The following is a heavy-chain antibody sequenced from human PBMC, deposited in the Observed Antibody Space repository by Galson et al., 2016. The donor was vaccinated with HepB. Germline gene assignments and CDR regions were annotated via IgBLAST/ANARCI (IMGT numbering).Heavy chain of an antibody. CDR3: ARLGQWLPFDH. CDR2: IYPSDSDT. J-gene: IGHJ4*02. Sequence: QSGAEVTKPGESMKISCQASGYSFSDYWIAWVRQMPGKGLEWMGIIYPSDSDTKYSPSFQGQVTISADKSINTAYLQWSSLNASDSAMYYCARLGQWLPFDHWGQGTLVTVSS. CDR1: GYSFSDYW. D-gene: IGHD5-12*01. V-gene: IGHV5-51*01.